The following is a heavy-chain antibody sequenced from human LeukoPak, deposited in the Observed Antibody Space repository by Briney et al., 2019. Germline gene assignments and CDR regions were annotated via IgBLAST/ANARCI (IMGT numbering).Heavy chain of an antibody. V-gene: IGHV7-4-1*02. Sequence: GASVKVSCKASGYTFTTFATNWVRQAPGQGLEWMGWINTNTGNPTYAQGFTGRFVFSLDTSVSTAYLQISSLKAEDTAVYYCAREFSVVGATTDDYWGQGTLVTVSS. CDR1: GYTFTTFA. CDR2: INTNTGNP. D-gene: IGHD2-15*01. CDR3: AREFSVVGATTDDY. J-gene: IGHJ4*02.